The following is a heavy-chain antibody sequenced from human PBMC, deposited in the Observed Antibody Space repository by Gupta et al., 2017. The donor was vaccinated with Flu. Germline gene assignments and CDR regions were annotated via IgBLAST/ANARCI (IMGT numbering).Heavy chain of an antibody. J-gene: IGHJ4*02. Sequence: QVQLQESGPGLVKPSQTLSLTCTVSGDSISSGSYSWTWIRQPAGKGLEWIGRVYADGNTYYNPSLRSRVTISLDTSKSQFSLELSSVTAADTAVYYCTRAPSGAAKYDSWGQGTLITVSS. CDR1: GDSISSGSYS. CDR3: TRAPSGAAKYDS. CDR2: VYADGNT. V-gene: IGHV4-61*02. D-gene: IGHD1-26*01.